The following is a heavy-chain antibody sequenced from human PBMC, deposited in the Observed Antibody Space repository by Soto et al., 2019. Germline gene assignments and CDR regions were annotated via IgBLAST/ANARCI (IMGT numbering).Heavy chain of an antibody. CDR2: IYYSGST. V-gene: IGHV4-59*01. CDR1: GGSISSYY. J-gene: IGHJ4*02. D-gene: IGHD6-13*01. CDR3: ASYSSSWAMLGY. Sequence: QVRLQESGPGLVKPSETLSLTCTVSGGSISSYYWSWIRQPPGKGLEWIGYIYYSGSTNYNPSLKSRVTISVDTSKNQFSLKLSSVTAADTAVYYCASYSSSWAMLGYWGQGTLVTVSS.